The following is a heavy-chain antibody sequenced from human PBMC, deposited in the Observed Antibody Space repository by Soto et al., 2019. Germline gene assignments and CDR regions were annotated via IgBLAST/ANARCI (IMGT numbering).Heavy chain of an antibody. V-gene: IGHV4-31*03. CDR2: IYYSGST. CDR1: GGSISSGGYY. CDR3: AREPVYGETVVTPIHDAFDI. D-gene: IGHD2-21*02. J-gene: IGHJ3*02. Sequence: QVQLQESGPGLVKPSQTLSLTCTVSGGSISSGGYYWSWIRQHPGKGLEWIGYIYYSGSTYYNPSLKSRVTISVDTSKNQFSLKLSSVTAADTAVYYCAREPVYGETVVTPIHDAFDIWGQGTMVTVSS.